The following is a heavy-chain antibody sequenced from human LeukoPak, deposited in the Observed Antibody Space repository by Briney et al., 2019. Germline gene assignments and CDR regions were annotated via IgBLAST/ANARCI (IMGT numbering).Heavy chain of an antibody. Sequence: SQTLSLTCAISGDSVSSNSAAWNLVRQSPSRGLEWLGRTYYRSKWYNDYAVSVESRITINPDTSKNQFSLQLNSVTPEDTAVYYCARDRNYYDSSGYYSSWYFDLWGRGTLVTVSS. CDR1: GDSVSSNSAA. D-gene: IGHD3-22*01. V-gene: IGHV6-1*01. J-gene: IGHJ2*01. CDR2: TYYRSKWYN. CDR3: ARDRNYYDSSGYYSSWYFDL.